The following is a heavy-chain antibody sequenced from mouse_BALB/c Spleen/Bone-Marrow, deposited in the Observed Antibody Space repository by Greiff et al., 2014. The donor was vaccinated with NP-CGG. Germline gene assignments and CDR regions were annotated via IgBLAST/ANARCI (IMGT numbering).Heavy chain of an antibody. V-gene: IGHV5-12-1*01. D-gene: IGHD1-1*01. CDR3: ARQILRGFAY. CDR1: GFAFSSYD. J-gene: IGHJ3*01. CDR2: ISSGGGST. Sequence: EVKLMESGGGLVKPGGSLKLSCAASGFAFSSYDMSWVRQTPEKRLEWVAYISSGGGSTYYSDTVKGRFTISRDNAKNTPYLQMSSLKSEDTAMYYCARQILRGFAYWGQGTLVTVSA.